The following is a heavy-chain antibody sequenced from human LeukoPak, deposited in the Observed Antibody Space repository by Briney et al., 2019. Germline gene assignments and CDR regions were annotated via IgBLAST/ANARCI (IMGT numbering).Heavy chain of an antibody. V-gene: IGHV4-59*08. CDR3: ARHPTSYFDY. Sequence: SETLSLTCIVSGDSISSYYWSWIRQPPGKGLEWIGYIFYSGGTNYSPSLKSRVSISIDTSNNQFYLKLKSVTAADTAVYYCARHPTSYFDYWGQGTLVTVSS. CDR1: GDSISSYY. J-gene: IGHJ4*02. CDR2: IFYSGGT.